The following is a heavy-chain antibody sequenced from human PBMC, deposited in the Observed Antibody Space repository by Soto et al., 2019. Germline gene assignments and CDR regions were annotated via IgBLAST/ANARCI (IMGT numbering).Heavy chain of an antibody. CDR3: AVRRGYSYGRKTYFDE. CDR1: GGSFSGYY. V-gene: IGHV4-34*01. J-gene: IGHJ4*02. CDR2: INHSGST. Sequence: SETLSLTCAVYGGSFSGYYWSWIRQPPGKGLEWIGEINHSGSTNYNPSLKSRVTISVDTSKNQFSLKLSSVTAADTAVYYCAVRRGYSYGRKTYFDEWGQGTLVTVSS. D-gene: IGHD5-18*01.